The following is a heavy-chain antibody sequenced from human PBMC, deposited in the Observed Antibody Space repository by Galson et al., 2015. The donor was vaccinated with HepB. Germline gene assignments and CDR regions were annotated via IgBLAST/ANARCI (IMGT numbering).Heavy chain of an antibody. Sequence: SETLSLTCAVYGGSFSGYYWSWIRQPPGKGLEWIGEINHSGSTNYNPSLKSRVTISVDTSKNQFSLKLSSVTAADTAVYYCARVGPLAAAVKRKAYYYYMDVWGKGTTVTVSS. D-gene: IGHD6-13*01. CDR3: ARVGPLAAAVKRKAYYYYMDV. CDR1: GGSFSGYY. J-gene: IGHJ6*03. V-gene: IGHV4-34*01. CDR2: INHSGST.